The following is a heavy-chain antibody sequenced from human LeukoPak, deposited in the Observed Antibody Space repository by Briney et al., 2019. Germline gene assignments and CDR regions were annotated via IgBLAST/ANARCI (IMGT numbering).Heavy chain of an antibody. CDR1: GFTFSNYW. V-gene: IGHV3-7*01. D-gene: IGHD3-3*01. Sequence: GGSLRLSCEGSGFTFSNYWMSWVRQAPGKGLEWVANIKTDGSEKYYVDSVKGRFTISRDNAKNSLYLQMNSLRAEDTAVYYCASDSLTYYDFWSGFGIWGQGTMVTVSS. J-gene: IGHJ3*02. CDR2: IKTDGSEK. CDR3: ASDSLTYYDFWSGFGI.